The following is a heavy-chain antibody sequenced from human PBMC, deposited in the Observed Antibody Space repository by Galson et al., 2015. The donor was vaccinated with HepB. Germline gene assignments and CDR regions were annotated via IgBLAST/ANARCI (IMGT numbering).Heavy chain of an antibody. CDR2: VSYEETNR. V-gene: IGHV3-30*09. Sequence: RTACEGARFTGGSYARHWVRQGPVEGLEWMAVVSYEETNRDFSDTVIGRLAIARDNSNNTMDLQMNSLRAEDTAVYYCAIITTERPGLGGSIDAFDMWGQGTMVTVSS. CDR3: AIITTERPGLGGSIDAFDM. D-gene: IGHD3-16*01. CDR1: RFTGGSYA. J-gene: IGHJ3*02.